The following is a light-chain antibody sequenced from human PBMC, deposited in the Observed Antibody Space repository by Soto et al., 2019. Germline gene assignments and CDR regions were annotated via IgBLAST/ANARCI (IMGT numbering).Light chain of an antibody. V-gene: IGKV1-33*01. CDR2: AAF. CDR1: QDISNY. CDR3: QQYSNLYT. Sequence: DIQMTQFPSSLSASVGDRVTITCQASQDISNYLNWYQQKPGKAPKLLIYAAFNLETGVPSRFSGSGSGTDFTFPITSLQPEDIATYYCQQYSNLYTFGKGTKLEIK. J-gene: IGKJ2*01.